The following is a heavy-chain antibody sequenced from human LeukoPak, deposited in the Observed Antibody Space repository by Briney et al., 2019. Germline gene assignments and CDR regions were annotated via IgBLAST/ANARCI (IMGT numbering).Heavy chain of an antibody. CDR1: GFTFSSDA. J-gene: IGHJ4*02. Sequence: GGSLRLSCAASGFTFSSDAMSWVRQAPGKGLEWVSAIRANAGSTYYADSVKGRFTISRDSSKNTLYLQMNSLRAEDTAVYYCAKNYGDYVSSRFDCWGQGTLVPVSS. CDR2: IRANAGST. V-gene: IGHV3-23*01. CDR3: AKNYGDYVSSRFDC. D-gene: IGHD4-17*01.